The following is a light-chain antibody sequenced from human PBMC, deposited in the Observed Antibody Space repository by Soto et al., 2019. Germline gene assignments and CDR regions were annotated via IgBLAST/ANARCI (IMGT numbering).Light chain of an antibody. V-gene: IGKV1-5*03. Sequence: DIQMTQSPSTLSASVGDRVTITCRASQSIPTWLAWYQQKPGKVPHLLIYKASTLKSGVPSRFSGSGSGTEFTLTISSLQPDDFATYYCQHYNSYSEAFGQGTKVDIK. CDR1: QSIPTW. CDR3: QHYNSYSEA. J-gene: IGKJ1*01. CDR2: KAS.